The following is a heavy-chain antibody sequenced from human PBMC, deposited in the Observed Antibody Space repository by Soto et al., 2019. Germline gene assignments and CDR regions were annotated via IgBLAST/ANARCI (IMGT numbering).Heavy chain of an antibody. D-gene: IGHD4-4*01. J-gene: IGHJ4*02. CDR3: ARLVYINYVGYYFDY. CDR2: IYYSGTT. Sequence: SETLSLTCTVSGGSISNSDYYWGWIRQPPGKELEWIGTIYYSGTTYFNPSLKSRVTISVDASKNQFSLKLSSVTAADTAVYYCARLVYINYVGYYFDYWGQGTLVTVSS. V-gene: IGHV4-39*01. CDR1: GGSISNSDYY.